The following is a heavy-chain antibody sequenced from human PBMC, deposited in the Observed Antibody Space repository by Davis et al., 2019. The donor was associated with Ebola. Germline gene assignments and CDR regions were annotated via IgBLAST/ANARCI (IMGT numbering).Heavy chain of an antibody. CDR1: GFTFSSYW. J-gene: IGHJ4*02. CDR3: ARGGGYNYWGD. V-gene: IGHV3-53*01. Sequence: GESLKISCAASGFTFSSYWMSWVRQAPGKGLEWVSVFYVGGATYYANSVKGRFTISRDNSKNTLYLQMNSLTAEDTAVYYCARGGGYNYWGDWGQGTLVTVSS. CDR2: FYVGGAT. D-gene: IGHD5-24*01.